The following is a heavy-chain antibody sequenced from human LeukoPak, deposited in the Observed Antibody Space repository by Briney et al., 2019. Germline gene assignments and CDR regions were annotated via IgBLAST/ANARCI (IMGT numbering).Heavy chain of an antibody. D-gene: IGHD3-9*01. J-gene: IGHJ4*02. Sequence: GGSLRLSCAASGFTFSNAWMSWVRQAPGKGLEWVGRIKSKTDGGTTDYAAPVKGRFTISRDDSKNTLYLQMNSLKTEDTAVYYCTTALYDILTGYYPSWGQGTLVTVSS. CDR3: TTALYDILTGYYPS. CDR1: GFTFSNAW. V-gene: IGHV3-15*01. CDR2: IKSKTDGGTT.